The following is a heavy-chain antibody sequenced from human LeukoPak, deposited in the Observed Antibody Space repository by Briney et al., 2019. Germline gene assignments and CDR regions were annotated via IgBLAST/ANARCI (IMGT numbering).Heavy chain of an antibody. CDR1: GFTFSSFE. CDR3: ARCATLMTSCYEGGVDY. Sequence: GSLRLSCAASGFTFSSFEMNWVRQAPGRGLEWVSYISDNNGAIYYADSVKGRFTISRDNAKKSLYLQMNNLRAEDTAVYYCARCATLMTSCYEGGVDYWGQGTLVTVSS. V-gene: IGHV3-48*03. D-gene: IGHD2-2*01. J-gene: IGHJ4*02. CDR2: ISDNNGAI.